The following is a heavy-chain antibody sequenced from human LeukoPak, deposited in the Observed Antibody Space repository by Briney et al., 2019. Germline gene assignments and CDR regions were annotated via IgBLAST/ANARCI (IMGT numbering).Heavy chain of an antibody. CDR1: GLKFRDYW. J-gene: IGHJ4*02. Sequence: GGSLRLSCAASGLKFRDYWVTWLRRAPGKGLEWVAYIREDGSDKYYVDSVKGRFTISRDNARNLLYLQMDSLRGEDTAVYYCARDDGYFKYVYWGQGTLVTVSS. CDR3: ARDDGYFKYVY. D-gene: IGHD3-22*01. V-gene: IGHV3-7*01. CDR2: IREDGSDK.